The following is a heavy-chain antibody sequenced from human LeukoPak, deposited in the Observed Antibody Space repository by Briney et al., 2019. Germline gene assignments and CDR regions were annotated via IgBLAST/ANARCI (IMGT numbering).Heavy chain of an antibody. CDR3: AREASSFSFDY. CDR1: GFTFSSYS. Sequence: GGSLRLSCAASGFTFSSYSMNWVRQAPGKGLEWVSSISSSSYIYYADSVKGRFTISRDNAKNSLYLQMNSLRAEDTAVYYCAREASSFSFDYWGQGTLVTVSS. J-gene: IGHJ4*02. D-gene: IGHD6-6*01. CDR2: ISSSSYI. V-gene: IGHV3-21*01.